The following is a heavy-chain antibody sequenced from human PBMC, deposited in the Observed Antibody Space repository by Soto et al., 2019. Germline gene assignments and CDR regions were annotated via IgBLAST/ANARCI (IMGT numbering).Heavy chain of an antibody. V-gene: IGHV3-11*06. CDR2: ISPGSRYP. D-gene: IGHD2-15*01. CDR1: GFTFGDSY. Sequence: GGSLRLSSAGSGFTFGDSYMSWIRQAPGKGLEWLSYISPGSRYPAYADSVKGRFTISRDNAKRSLYLQMMSLTAEDTAIYYCVRGGGGGLFDPWGQGTMVTVSS. CDR3: VRGGGGGLFDP. J-gene: IGHJ5*02.